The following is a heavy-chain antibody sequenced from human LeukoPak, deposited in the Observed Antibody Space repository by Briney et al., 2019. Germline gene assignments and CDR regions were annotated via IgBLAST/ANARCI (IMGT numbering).Heavy chain of an antibody. V-gene: IGHV3-7*01. D-gene: IGHD1-26*01. CDR1: GFTFSRYW. Sequence: GGSLRLSCEASGFTFSRYWMSWVRQAPGKGLEWVANMKQGGSEIYYVGSVRGRFTISRDNAKNSLYLQMNSLRAEDTAVYYCARRGSYSLFDYWGPGTLVTVSS. CDR2: MKQGGSEI. CDR3: ARRGSYSLFDY. J-gene: IGHJ4*02.